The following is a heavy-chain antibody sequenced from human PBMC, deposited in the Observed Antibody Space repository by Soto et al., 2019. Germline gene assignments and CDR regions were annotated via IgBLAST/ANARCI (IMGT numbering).Heavy chain of an antibody. J-gene: IGHJ4*02. V-gene: IGHV4-61*08. CDR2: MYSSGFT. D-gene: IGHD6-19*01. CDR1: GGSVSSSGYY. Sequence: SETLSLTCTVSGGSVSSSGYYWSWIRQPPGKGLEWIAYMYSSGFTMYSPSRVTVSVDTSKNQFSLKLTSVTAADTAVYYCAREIGWGPSLGGQGTLVTVSS. CDR3: AREIGWGPSL.